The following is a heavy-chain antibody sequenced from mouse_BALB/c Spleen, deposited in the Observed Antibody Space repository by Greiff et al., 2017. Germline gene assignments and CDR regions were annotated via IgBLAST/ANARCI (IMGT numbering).Heavy chain of an antibody. D-gene: IGHD1-1*01. Sequence: VQLKESGAELVKPGASVKLSCTASGFNIKDTYMHWVKQRPEQGLEWIGRIDPANGNTKYDPKFQGKATITADTSSNTAYLQLSSLTSEDTAVYYCARTVPGAMDYWGQGTSVTVSS. CDR3: ARTVPGAMDY. V-gene: IGHV14-3*02. CDR2: IDPANGNT. J-gene: IGHJ4*01. CDR1: GFNIKDTY.